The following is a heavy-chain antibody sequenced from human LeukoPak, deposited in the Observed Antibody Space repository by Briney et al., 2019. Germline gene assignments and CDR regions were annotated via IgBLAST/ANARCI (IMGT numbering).Heavy chain of an antibody. Sequence: GGSLRLSCAASGFTFSRYWMQWVRQAPGKGLVWVSHINSDGSSTSYADSVKGRFTTSRDNAKNTLYLQMNGLRDEDTAVYYCVRDNFGVDYWGRGTLVTVSS. D-gene: IGHD3-16*01. CDR3: VRDNFGVDY. CDR2: INSDGSST. CDR1: GFTFSRYW. V-gene: IGHV3-74*03. J-gene: IGHJ4*02.